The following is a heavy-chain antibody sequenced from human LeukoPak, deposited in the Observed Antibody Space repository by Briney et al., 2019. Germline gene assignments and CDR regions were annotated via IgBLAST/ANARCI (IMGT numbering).Heavy chain of an antibody. J-gene: IGHJ5*02. D-gene: IGHD3-3*01. Sequence: PSETLSLTCAVYGGSFSGYYWSWIRQPPGKGLEWIGEINHSGSTNYNPSLKSRVTISVDTSKNQFSLKLCSVTAADTAVYYCARVGGYDFWSGDTANWFDPWGQGTLVTVSS. CDR2: INHSGST. CDR3: ARVGGYDFWSGDTANWFDP. V-gene: IGHV4-34*01. CDR1: GGSFSGYY.